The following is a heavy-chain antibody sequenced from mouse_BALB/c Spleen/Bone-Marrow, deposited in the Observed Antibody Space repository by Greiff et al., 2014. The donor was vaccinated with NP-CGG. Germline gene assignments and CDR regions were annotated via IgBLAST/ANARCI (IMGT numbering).Heavy chain of an antibody. CDR2: ISSGGSYT. D-gene: IGHD2-3*01. Sequence: EVHLVESGGGLVKPGGSLKLSCAASGFTFSSYAMSWVRQTPEKRLEWVATISSGGSYTYYPDSVKGRFTISRDNAKNTLYLQMGSLRSEDTAMYYCARLRDGYSPFAYWGQGTLVTVSA. V-gene: IGHV5-9-3*01. CDR1: GFTFSSYA. CDR3: ARLRDGYSPFAY. J-gene: IGHJ3*01.